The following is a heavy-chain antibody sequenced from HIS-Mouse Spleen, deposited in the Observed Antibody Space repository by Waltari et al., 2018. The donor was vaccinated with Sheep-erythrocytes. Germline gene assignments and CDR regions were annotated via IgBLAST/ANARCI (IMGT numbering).Heavy chain of an antibody. V-gene: IGHV1-8*01. J-gene: IGHJ5*02. CDR3: ARGIAAAGTDWFDP. CDR1: GYTFTSYD. Sequence: QVQLVQSGAEVKKPGASVKVSCKASGYTFTSYDINWVRQATGQGLEWMGWMNPNSGNTGYAQKFQGRVTMTRNTSISTAYMELSSMRSEDTAVYYCARGIAAAGTDWFDPWGQGTLVTVSS. CDR2: MNPNSGNT. D-gene: IGHD6-13*01.